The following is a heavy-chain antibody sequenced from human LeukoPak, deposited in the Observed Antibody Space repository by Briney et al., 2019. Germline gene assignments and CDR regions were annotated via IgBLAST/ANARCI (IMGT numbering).Heavy chain of an antibody. J-gene: IGHJ5*02. CDR2: TYYSGST. D-gene: IGHD3-22*01. V-gene: IGHV4-30-4*01. CDR1: GGSISSGDYY. Sequence: SETLSLTCTVSGGSISSGDYYWSWIRQPPGKGLEWIAYTYYSGSTYYNPSLKSRVTMSADTSKNQLSLKLSSVTAADTAVYYCARPYYYDSRIDPWGQGILVTVSS. CDR3: ARPYYYDSRIDP.